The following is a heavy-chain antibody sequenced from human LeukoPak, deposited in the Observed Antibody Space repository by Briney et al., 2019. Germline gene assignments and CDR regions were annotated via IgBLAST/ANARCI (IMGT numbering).Heavy chain of an antibody. CDR1: GFTFDDYA. CDR3: AKDIARYYYYYGMDV. CDR2: ISWNSGSI. J-gene: IGHJ6*02. V-gene: IGHV3-9*01. Sequence: GGSLRLSCAASGFTFDDYAMHWVRQAPGKGLEWVSGISWNSGSIGYADSVKGRFTISRDNAKNSLYLQMNSLGAEDTALYYCAKDIARYYYYYGMDVWGQGTTVTVSS.